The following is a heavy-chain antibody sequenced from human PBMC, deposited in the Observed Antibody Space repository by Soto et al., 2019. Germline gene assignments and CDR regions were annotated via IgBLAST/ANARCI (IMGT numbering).Heavy chain of an antibody. CDR2: ISSSGSTI. D-gene: IGHD2-2*01. CDR1: GFTFSSYE. Sequence: LRLSCAASGFTFSSYEMNWVRQAPGKGLEWVSYISSSGSTIYYADSVKGRFTISRDNAKNSLYLQMNSLRAEDTAVYYCATTQLRAWYFDLWGRGTLVTVSS. J-gene: IGHJ2*01. V-gene: IGHV3-48*03. CDR3: ATTQLRAWYFDL.